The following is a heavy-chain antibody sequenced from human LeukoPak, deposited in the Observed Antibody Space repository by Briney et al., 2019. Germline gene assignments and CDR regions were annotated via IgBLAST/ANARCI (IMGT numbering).Heavy chain of an antibody. CDR1: GGSIPSSY. V-gene: IGHV4-59*01. J-gene: IGHJ5*02. CDR3: ARGRYSAGDNWFDP. Sequence: PAETLSLTCTVSGGSIPSSYWSWIRQSPGKGLEWIGYIHYTGSTNYNPSLKSRVTMLIDTSKNQFSLKLSSVTAADTAVYYCARGRYSAGDNWFDPWGQGTLVTVSS. CDR2: IHYTGST. D-gene: IGHD3-9*01.